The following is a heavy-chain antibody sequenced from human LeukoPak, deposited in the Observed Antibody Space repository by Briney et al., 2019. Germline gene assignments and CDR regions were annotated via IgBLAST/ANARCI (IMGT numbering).Heavy chain of an antibody. CDR1: GGSISSYY. Sequence: PSETLSLTCTASGGSISSYYWSWIRQPPGKGLEWIGYIYYSGSTNYNPSLKSRVTISVDTSKNQFSLKLSSVTAADTAVYYCAHTNRPQWLVDYYFDYWGQGTLVTVSS. J-gene: IGHJ4*02. V-gene: IGHV4-59*08. CDR2: IYYSGST. D-gene: IGHD6-19*01. CDR3: AHTNRPQWLVDYYFDY.